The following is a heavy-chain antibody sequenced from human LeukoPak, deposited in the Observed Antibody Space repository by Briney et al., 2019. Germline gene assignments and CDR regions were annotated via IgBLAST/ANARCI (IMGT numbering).Heavy chain of an antibody. D-gene: IGHD2-15*01. CDR1: GFTFNSYS. V-gene: IGHV3-21*01. CDR3: ARESMAVGASYFDY. J-gene: IGHJ4*02. Sequence: PGGSLRLSCAASGFTFNSYSMNWVRQAPGEGLEWLSSISRSSTYIYYVDSVEGRFTSSRDNAKSSLFLQMNSLRAEDTAVYYCARESMAVGASYFDYWGQGTLVTVSS. CDR2: ISRSSTYI.